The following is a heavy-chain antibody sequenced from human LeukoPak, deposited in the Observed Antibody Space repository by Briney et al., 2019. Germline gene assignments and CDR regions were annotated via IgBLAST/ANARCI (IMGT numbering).Heavy chain of an antibody. CDR3: ARLKWGYDFPKFDY. D-gene: IGHD5-12*01. CDR2: IFYSGST. Sequence: SETLSLTCTVSGGSISTSNYYWGWIRQPPGKGLEWIGNIFYSGSTYYSPSLKSRVTISLDTSKNQFSLKLSSVTAADTAVYYCARLKWGYDFPKFDYWGQGTLVTVSS. V-gene: IGHV4-39*07. CDR1: GGSISTSNYY. J-gene: IGHJ4*02.